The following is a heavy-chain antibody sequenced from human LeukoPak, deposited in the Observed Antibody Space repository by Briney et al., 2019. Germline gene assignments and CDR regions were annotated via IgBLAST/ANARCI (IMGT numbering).Heavy chain of an antibody. D-gene: IGHD3-3*02. CDR2: ITPKSGDT. V-gene: IGHV1-2*02. Sequence: ASVRVSCKASGDTFNDVYIHWVRLAPGQGLEYVGWITPKSGDTYSPQRFQGRVTMTRDASISTAYMELSSLRSDDTAVYFCARVRLADERAWAYWGQGTLVTVSS. J-gene: IGHJ4*02. CDR1: GDTFNDVY. CDR3: ARVRLADERAWAY.